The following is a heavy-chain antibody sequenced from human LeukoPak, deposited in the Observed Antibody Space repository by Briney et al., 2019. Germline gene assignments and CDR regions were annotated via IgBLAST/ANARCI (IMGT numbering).Heavy chain of an antibody. J-gene: IGHJ3*02. D-gene: IGHD1-26*01. V-gene: IGHV4-4*02. CDR2: IYHSGST. CDR1: GGSISSSNW. CDR3: ARHPPKWEHPPGNAFDI. Sequence: PSETLSLTCAVSGGSISSSNWWSWVRQPPGKGLEWIGEIYHSGSTNYNPSLKSRVTISVDKSKNQFSLKLSSVTAADTAVYYCARHPPKWEHPPGNAFDIWGQGTMVTVSS.